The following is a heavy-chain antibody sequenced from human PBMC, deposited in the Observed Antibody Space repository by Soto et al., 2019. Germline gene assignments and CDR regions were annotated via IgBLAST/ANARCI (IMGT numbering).Heavy chain of an antibody. Sequence: EVQLLESGGGLVQPGGSLRLSCAASGFTFSSYAMNWVRQAPGKGLEWVSAISGSGRGTYYADSVKGRFTSSKDNAKNPQYLQMNSLRAEDTAVYSCAQDLQGGGSHDYWGQGALVTVCS. CDR2: ISGSGRGT. CDR1: GFTFSSYA. CDR3: AQDLQGGGSHDY. D-gene: IGHD3-16*01. J-gene: IGHJ4*02. V-gene: IGHV3-23*01.